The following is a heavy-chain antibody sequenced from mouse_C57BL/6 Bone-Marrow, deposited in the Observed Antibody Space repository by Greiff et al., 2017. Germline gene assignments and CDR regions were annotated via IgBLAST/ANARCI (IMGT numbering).Heavy chain of an antibody. J-gene: IGHJ3*01. CDR3: ARGAGDYAAWFAY. CDR1: GYSITSGYY. V-gene: IGHV3-6*01. CDR2: ISYYGSN. D-gene: IGHD2-13*01. Sequence: ESGPGLVKPSQSLSLTCSVTGYSITSGYYWNWIRQFPRNKLEWMGYISYYGSNNSNPSLNNRISITRDTSKNQLFLKLNDVTTEDTATVAGARGAGDYAAWFAYWGQGTMVTVSA.